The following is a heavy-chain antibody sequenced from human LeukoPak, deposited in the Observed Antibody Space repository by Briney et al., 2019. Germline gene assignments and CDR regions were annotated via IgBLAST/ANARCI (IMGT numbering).Heavy chain of an antibody. CDR2: TWFDGSNN. J-gene: IGHJ4*02. CDR1: GFTFSDYA. V-gene: IGHV3-33*01. Sequence: PGGSLRLSCAASGFTFSDYAMHWVRQAPGKGLEWVALTWFDGSNNHYADSVKGRFSISRDNAKNSLYLQMNSLRAEDTAVYYCARDGSGANDFDYWGQGTLVTVSS. D-gene: IGHD3-10*01. CDR3: ARDGSGANDFDY.